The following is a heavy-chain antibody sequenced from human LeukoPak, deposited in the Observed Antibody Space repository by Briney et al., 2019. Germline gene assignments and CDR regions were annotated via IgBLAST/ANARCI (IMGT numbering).Heavy chain of an antibody. CDR2: LWYDGSDS. Sequence: GGSLRLSCAASGFTFSSYDMHWVRQAPGKGLEWVAVLWYDGSDSYYADSVKGRFTISRDNSKNTLYLQMNSLRAEDTAVYYCARKAIGAFDIWGQGTMVTVSS. CDR3: ARKAIGAFDI. CDR1: GFTFSSYD. J-gene: IGHJ3*02. D-gene: IGHD3-22*01. V-gene: IGHV3-33*01.